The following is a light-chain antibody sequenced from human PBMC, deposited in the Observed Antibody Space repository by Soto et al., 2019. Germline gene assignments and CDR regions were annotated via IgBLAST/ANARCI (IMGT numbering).Light chain of an antibody. V-gene: IGKV2-28*01. J-gene: IGKJ1*01. CDR3: MQALQTPRT. CDR2: LGS. CDR1: QSLLHSNGCNS. Sequence: DIVMTQSPLSLPVTPGEPASISCRSSQSLLHSNGCNSLDWSLQKPGQSPQLLIHLGSNRASGVPDRFSGSGSGTDFTLKIIRSEAEDVGIYYCMQALQTPRTFGQGTKVEIK.